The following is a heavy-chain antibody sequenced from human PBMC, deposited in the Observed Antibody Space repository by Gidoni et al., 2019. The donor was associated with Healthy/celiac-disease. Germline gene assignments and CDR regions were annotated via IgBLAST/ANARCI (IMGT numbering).Heavy chain of an antibody. V-gene: IGHV4-39*01. CDR2: IYYSGST. CDR3: ARHLYGGSAGGMDV. CDR1: GGSISSSSYY. D-gene: IGHD5-12*01. Sequence: QLQLQESGPGLVKPSETLSLTCTVSGGSISSSSYYWGWIRPPPGKGLEWIGSIYYSGSTYYNPSLKSRVTISVDTSKNQFSLKLSSVTAADTAVYYCARHLYGGSAGGMDVWGQGTTVTVSS. J-gene: IGHJ6*02.